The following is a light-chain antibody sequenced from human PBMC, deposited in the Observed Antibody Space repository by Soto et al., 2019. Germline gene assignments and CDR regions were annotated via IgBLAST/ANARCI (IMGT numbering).Light chain of an antibody. J-gene: IGKJ1*01. CDR1: QSISSW. CDR2: TAS. V-gene: IGKV1-5*03. CDR3: QQYNRYST. Sequence: DIQMTQSPSTLSASVGDRVTITCRASQSISSWLAWYQQRPGKAPKLLIHTASNLESGVQSRFSGSGSGTEFTLTIRSLQPDDSATYYCQQYNRYSTCGQGTKVDIK.